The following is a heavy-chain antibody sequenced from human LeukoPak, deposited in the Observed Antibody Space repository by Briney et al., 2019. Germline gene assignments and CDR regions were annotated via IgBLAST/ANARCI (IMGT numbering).Heavy chain of an antibody. CDR2: FDPEDGET. CDR3: ATGYGDYARRAFDI. D-gene: IGHD4-17*01. CDR1: GYTLTELS. J-gene: IGHJ3*02. Sequence: GASVKVSCKVSGYTLTELSMHWVRQAPGKGLEWMGGFDPEDGETIYAQKFQGRVTMTEDTSTDTAYMELSSLRSEDTAVYYCATGYGDYARRAFDIWGQGTVVTVFS. V-gene: IGHV1-24*01.